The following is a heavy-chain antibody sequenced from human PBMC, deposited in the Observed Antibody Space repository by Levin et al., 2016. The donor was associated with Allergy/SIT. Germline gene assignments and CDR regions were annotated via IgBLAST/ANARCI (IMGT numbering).Heavy chain of an antibody. CDR2: IYHSGST. D-gene: IGHD4-17*01. J-gene: IGHJ4*02. V-gene: IGHV4-30-2*01. Sequence: SETLSLTCAVSGGSISSGGYSWSWIRQPPGKGLEWIGYIYHSGSTYYNPSLKSRVTISVDRSKNQFSLKLSSVTAADTAVYYCARGTTVTTELDYWGQGTLVTVSS. CDR1: GGSISSGGYS. CDR3: ARGTTVTTELDY.